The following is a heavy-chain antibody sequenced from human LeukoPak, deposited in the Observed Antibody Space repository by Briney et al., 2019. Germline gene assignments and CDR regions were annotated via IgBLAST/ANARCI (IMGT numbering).Heavy chain of an antibody. Sequence: ASVKVSCKASGYTFTTYAMNWVRQAPGQGFEWMGWINTNTGNPTYAQGFTGRFVFSLDTSVSTAYLQISSLKAEDTAVYYCARDQGGYISKGIDYWGQGTLVTVSS. CDR3: ARDQGGYISKGIDY. CDR2: INTNTGNP. J-gene: IGHJ4*02. CDR1: GYTFTTYA. D-gene: IGHD5-24*01. V-gene: IGHV7-4-1*02.